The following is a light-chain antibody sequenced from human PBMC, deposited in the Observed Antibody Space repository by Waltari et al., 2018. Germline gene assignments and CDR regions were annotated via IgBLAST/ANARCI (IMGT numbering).Light chain of an antibody. J-gene: IGKJ4*01. Sequence: EIVLTQSPGTLSLSPGEGATLSCRASQSVSSSYLAWYQQKPGQAPRLLIYAAASRATGIPDRCSGSGSGTDFTLTISRLEPEDFAVYYCQHYTTSLTFGGGTKVEIK. CDR1: QSVSSSY. V-gene: IGKV3-20*01. CDR3: QHYTTSLT. CDR2: AAA.